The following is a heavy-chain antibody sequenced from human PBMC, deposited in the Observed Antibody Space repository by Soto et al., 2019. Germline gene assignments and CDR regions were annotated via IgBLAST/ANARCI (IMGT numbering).Heavy chain of an antibody. J-gene: IGHJ6*02. V-gene: IGHV3-48*02. CDR2: ISNSSSTI. CDR3: ARDSPGRYCSSTSCPRMDV. CDR1: GFTFSSYS. D-gene: IGHD2-2*01. Sequence: GGSLRLSCAAPGFTFSSYSMNWVRQAPGKGLEWVSYISNSSSTIYYADSVKGRFTISRDNAKNSLYLQMNSLRDEDTAVYYCARDSPGRYCSSTSCPRMDVWGQGTTVTVAS.